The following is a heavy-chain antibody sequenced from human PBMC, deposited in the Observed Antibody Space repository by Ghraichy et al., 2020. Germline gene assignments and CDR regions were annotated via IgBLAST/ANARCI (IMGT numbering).Heavy chain of an antibody. Sequence: SQTLSLTCAISGDSVSNNSATWDWIRQSPSRGLEWLGRTFYRSKWYSEYAVSVKSRITINPDTSKNQFSLQLNSVTPEDTALYYCARQYIYGFDYWGQGTLVTVSS. J-gene: IGHJ4*02. CDR1: GDSVSNNSAT. D-gene: IGHD3-10*01. CDR3: ARQYIYGFDY. V-gene: IGHV6-1*01. CDR2: TFYRSKWYS.